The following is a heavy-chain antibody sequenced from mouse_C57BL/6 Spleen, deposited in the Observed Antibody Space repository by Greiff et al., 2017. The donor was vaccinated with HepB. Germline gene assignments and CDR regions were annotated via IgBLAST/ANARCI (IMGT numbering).Heavy chain of an antibody. J-gene: IGHJ2*01. CDR1: GYTFTSYW. CDR2: INPSSGYT. D-gene: IGHD2-5*01. CDR3: ARGSNPYYFDD. V-gene: IGHV1-7*01. Sequence: VQLQQSGAELAKPGASVKLSCKASGYTFTSYWMHWVKQRPGQGLEWIGYINPSSGYTKYNQKFKDKATFTADKSSSTAYMQLSSLTYEDAAVYYCARGSNPYYFDDWGQGTTLTVSS.